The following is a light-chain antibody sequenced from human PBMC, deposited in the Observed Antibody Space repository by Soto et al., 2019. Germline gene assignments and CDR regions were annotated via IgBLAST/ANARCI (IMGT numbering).Light chain of an antibody. V-gene: IGKV1-5*03. CDR3: QQYNIYPWT. CDR2: KAS. Sequence: DIQMTQSPSTLSASVGDRVAITCRASHSIGSWLAWYQQKPGKAPKLLIYKASSLESGVPSRFSGSGSGTEFTLTISSLQPDDLATYYCQQYNIYPWTLGHGTKVDIK. J-gene: IGKJ1*01. CDR1: HSIGSW.